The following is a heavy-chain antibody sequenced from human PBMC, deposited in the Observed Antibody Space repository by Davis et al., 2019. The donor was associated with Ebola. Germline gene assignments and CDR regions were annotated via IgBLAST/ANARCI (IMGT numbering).Heavy chain of an antibody. CDR3: ARDKGLVGATELFDY. Sequence: GESLKISCAASGFTFSSYSMNWVRQAPGKGLEWVAFIRYDGSNKYYADSVKGRFTISRDNSKNTLYLQMNSLRAEDTAVYYCARDKGLVGATELFDYWGQGTLVTVSS. V-gene: IGHV3-30*02. CDR1: GFTFSSYS. J-gene: IGHJ4*02. D-gene: IGHD1-26*01. CDR2: IRYDGSNK.